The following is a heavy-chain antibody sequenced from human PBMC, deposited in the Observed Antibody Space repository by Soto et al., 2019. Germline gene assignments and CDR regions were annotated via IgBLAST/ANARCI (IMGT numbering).Heavy chain of an antibody. J-gene: IGHJ5*02. CDR1: GGSISSYY. D-gene: IGHD3-10*01. V-gene: IGHV4-59*08. Sequence: SETLSLTCTVSGGSISSYYWSWIRQPPGKGLEWIGYIYYSGSTNYNPSLKSRVTISVDTSKNQFSLKLSSVTAADTAVYYCARIAMVRGVRKNWFDPWGQGTLVTVS. CDR2: IYYSGST. CDR3: ARIAMVRGVRKNWFDP.